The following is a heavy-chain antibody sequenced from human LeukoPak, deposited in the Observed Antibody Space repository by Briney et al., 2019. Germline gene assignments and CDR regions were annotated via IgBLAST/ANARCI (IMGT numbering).Heavy chain of an antibody. D-gene: IGHD3-22*01. CDR1: GFTFSSYA. CDR2: ISYDGSNK. J-gene: IGHJ4*02. CDR3: AKGKWYYYDSSGYYYDY. V-gene: IGHV3-30-3*01. Sequence: GGSLRLSCAASGFTFSSYAMHWVRQAPGKGLEWVAVISYDGSNKYYADSVKGRFTISRDNSKNTLYLQMNSLRAEDTAVYYCAKGKWYYYDSSGYYYDYWGQGTLVTVSS.